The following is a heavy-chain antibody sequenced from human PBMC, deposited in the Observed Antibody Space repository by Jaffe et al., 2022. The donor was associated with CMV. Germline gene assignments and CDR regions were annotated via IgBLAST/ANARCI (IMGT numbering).Heavy chain of an antibody. CDR3: AKRGGPGWFFDL. CDR1: GLTVSDNY. CDR2: IHSVGST. Sequence: EVQLVESGGGLVQPGGSLRLSCAASGLTVSDNYMNWVRQSPGKGLEWVSVIHSVGSTYYADYVRGRFTISRDNSDNTVYLQMNSLRAEDTAVYYCAKRGGPGWFFDLWGRGTLVTVSS. D-gene: IGHD3-16*01. V-gene: IGHV3-66*01. J-gene: IGHJ2*01.